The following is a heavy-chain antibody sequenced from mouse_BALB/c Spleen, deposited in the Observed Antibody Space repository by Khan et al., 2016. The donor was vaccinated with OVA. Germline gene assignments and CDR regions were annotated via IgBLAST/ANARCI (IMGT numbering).Heavy chain of an antibody. CDR1: GFSLTNYG. CDR2: LWSGGIP. Sequence: QVQLKQSGPGLVQPSQSLSITCTVSGFSLTNYGVHWVRQSHGKGLEWLGVLWSGGIPDYNETFISRLSISKVISKCSVFFKMNSLQANGTAIYYCAKNRNGYFDYGGQGTTLTVSS. V-gene: IGHV2-2*02. CDR3: AKNRNGYFDY. J-gene: IGHJ2*01. D-gene: IGHD1-1*02.